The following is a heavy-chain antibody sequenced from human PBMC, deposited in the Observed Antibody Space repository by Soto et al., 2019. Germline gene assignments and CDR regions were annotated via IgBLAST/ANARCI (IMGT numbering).Heavy chain of an antibody. J-gene: IGHJ6*02. CDR2: MNPNSGNT. Sequence: ASVKVSCKASGYTFTSYDINWVRQATGQGLEWIGWMNPNSGNTGYAQKFQGRVTMTRNTSISTAYMELSSLRSEDTAVYYCARDLTCSGGSCYSGYYYGMDVWGQGTTVTVSS. CDR3: ARDLTCSGGSCYSGYYYGMDV. CDR1: GYTFTSYD. D-gene: IGHD2-15*01. V-gene: IGHV1-8*01.